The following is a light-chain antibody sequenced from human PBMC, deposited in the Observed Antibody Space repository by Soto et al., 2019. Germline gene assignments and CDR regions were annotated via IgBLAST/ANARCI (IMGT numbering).Light chain of an antibody. J-gene: IGLJ3*02. Sequence: QSALTQPPSASGSPGQSVAISCTGTSSDVGGYNYVSWYQQQPGKAPKLMIYEGTKRPAGVSDRFSGSKSGNTASLTISGLQAEDEADYYCCSYARGSRAFGGGTKVTVL. CDR3: CSYARGSRA. CDR2: EGT. V-gene: IGLV2-8*01. CDR1: SSDVGGYNY.